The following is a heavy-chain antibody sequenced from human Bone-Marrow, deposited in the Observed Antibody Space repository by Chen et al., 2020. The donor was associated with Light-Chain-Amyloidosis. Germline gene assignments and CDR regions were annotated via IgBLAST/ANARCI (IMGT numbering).Heavy chain of an antibody. CDR1: GFIFSSYW. Sequence: EVQLVESGGGLVQPGGSLRLSCAASGFIFSSYWMHWVRQAPGKGLVWVSRINSDGRSTSYADSVKGRFTISRDNAKNTLYLQMNSLRAEDTAVYYCARAGSSWTYYFDYWGQGTLVTVSS. J-gene: IGHJ4*02. CDR2: INSDGRST. CDR3: ARAGSSWTYYFDY. D-gene: IGHD6-13*01. V-gene: IGHV3-74*01.